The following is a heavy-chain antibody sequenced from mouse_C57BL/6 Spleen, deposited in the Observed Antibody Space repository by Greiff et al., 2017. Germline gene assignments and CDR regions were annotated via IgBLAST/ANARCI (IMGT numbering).Heavy chain of an antibody. J-gene: IGHJ4*01. CDR2: IDPSNGGT. D-gene: IGHD5-1*01. V-gene: IGHV1-53*01. CDR3: AREGRVHGDY. Sequence: QVHVQQPGTELVKPGASVKLSCKASGYTFTSYWMHWVKQRPGQGLEWIGNIDPSNGGTNYNQKFKSKATLTVDTSSSTAYMQLSSLTSEDSADYYCAREGRVHGDYWGQGTSVTVSS. CDR1: GYTFTSYW.